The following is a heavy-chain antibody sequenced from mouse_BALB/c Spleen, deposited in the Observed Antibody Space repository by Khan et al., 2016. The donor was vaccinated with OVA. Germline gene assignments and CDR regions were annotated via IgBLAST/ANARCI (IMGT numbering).Heavy chain of an antibody. Sequence: QVQLQQSGPGLVAPSQSLSITCTVSGFSLTSHGVHWVRQPPGKGLEWLGVIWAGGSTNYNSALMSRLSISKYSSKSQVFLKMNSLQTDDTAMYYCARNREPDYFDYWGQGTTLTVSS. CDR1: GFSLTSHG. V-gene: IGHV2-9*02. CDR2: IWAGGST. J-gene: IGHJ2*01. CDR3: ARNREPDYFDY.